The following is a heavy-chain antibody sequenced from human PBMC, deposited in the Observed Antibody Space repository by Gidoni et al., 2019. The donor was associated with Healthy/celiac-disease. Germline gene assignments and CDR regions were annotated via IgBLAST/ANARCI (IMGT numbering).Heavy chain of an antibody. Sequence: EVRLVDSGGGLVQPGGSLRSSCAASGLTFSDHYMDWVRQAPGTGLEWVGRTRNKANSYTTEYAASVKGRFTISRDDSKNSLYLQMNSLKTEDTAVYYCASIEGSSVFSHFDYWGQGTLVTVSS. V-gene: IGHV3-72*01. CDR3: ASIEGSSVFSHFDY. J-gene: IGHJ4*02. D-gene: IGHD2-2*01. CDR2: TRNKANSYTT. CDR1: GLTFSDHY.